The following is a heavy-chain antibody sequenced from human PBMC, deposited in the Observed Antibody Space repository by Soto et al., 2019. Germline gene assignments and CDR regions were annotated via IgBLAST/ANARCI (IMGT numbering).Heavy chain of an antibody. CDR2: ISYDGRNK. CDR1: GFTFSSYG. Sequence: GGSLRLSCATSGFTFSSYGIHWVRQAPGKGLEWVAVISYDGRNKDYADSVKDQFSISRDYSRNTVYLQMNGLRTEDTALYFCAKALGYCSGGSCFSTFDPWGQGTLVTVSS. J-gene: IGHJ5*02. D-gene: IGHD2-15*01. V-gene: IGHV3-30*18. CDR3: AKALGYCSGGSCFSTFDP.